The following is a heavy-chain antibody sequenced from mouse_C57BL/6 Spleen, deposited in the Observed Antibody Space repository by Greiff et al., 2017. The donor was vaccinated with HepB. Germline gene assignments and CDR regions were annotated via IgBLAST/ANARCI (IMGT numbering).Heavy chain of an antibody. CDR2: IYPGSGST. J-gene: IGHJ4*01. Sequence: QVQLQQSGAELVKPGASVKMSCKASGYTFTSYWITWVKQRPGQGLEWIGDIYPGSGSTNYNEKFKSKATLTVDTSSSTAYMQLSSLTSEDSAVYYCAHYGSSHWAMDYWGQRTSVTVSS. V-gene: IGHV1-55*01. CDR1: GYTFTSYW. D-gene: IGHD1-1*01. CDR3: AHYGSSHWAMDY.